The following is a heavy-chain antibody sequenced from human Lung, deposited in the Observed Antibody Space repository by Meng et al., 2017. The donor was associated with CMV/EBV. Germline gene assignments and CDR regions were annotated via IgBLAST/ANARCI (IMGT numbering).Heavy chain of an antibody. D-gene: IGHD6-13*01. Sequence: SGPTLVXPTQTLTLTCTFSGFSLSISRLAVGWIRQPPGKALECLGIIYWNDDKRYSPSLKSRLTITKDTSKNQVVLTMTNMDPADTATYYCAHARYSSFYYFNYXGQGXLVTFS. CDR3: AHARYSSFYYFNY. V-gene: IGHV2-5*01. CDR2: IYWNDDK. J-gene: IGHJ4*02. CDR1: GFSLSISRLA.